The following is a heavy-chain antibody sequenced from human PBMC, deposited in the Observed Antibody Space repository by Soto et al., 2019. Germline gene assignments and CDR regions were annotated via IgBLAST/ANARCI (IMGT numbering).Heavy chain of an antibody. CDR1: GFTVSSNY. Sequence: GGSLRLSCAVSGFTVSSNYMSWVRQAPGKGLEWVSVIYSGGSTYYADSVKGRFTISRDNSKNTLYLQMNSLRAEDTAVYYCARTKNWNDGIDYWGQGTLVTVSS. CDR2: IYSGGST. CDR3: ARTKNWNDGIDY. V-gene: IGHV3-66*01. D-gene: IGHD1-1*01. J-gene: IGHJ4*02.